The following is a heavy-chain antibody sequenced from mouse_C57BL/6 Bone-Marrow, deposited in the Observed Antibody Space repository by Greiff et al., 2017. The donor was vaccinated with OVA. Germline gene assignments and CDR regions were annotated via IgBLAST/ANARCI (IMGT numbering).Heavy chain of an antibody. Sequence: QVQLKESGAELVRPGTSVKMSCKASGYTFTNYWIGWAKQRPGHGLEWIGDIYPGGGYTNYNEQFKGKATLTADKSSSTAYMQFSSLTSEDSAIYYCARESDWYFDVWGTGTTVTVSS. CDR2: IYPGGGYT. V-gene: IGHV1-63*01. CDR1: GYTFTNYW. CDR3: ARESDWYFDV. J-gene: IGHJ1*03.